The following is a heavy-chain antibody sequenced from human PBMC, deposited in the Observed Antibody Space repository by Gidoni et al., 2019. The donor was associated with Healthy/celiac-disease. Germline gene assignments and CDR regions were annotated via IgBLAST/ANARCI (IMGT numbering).Heavy chain of an antibody. Sequence: QVQLVQSGAEVKKPGSSVKVCCKASGGTFSSYASSWVRQAPGQGLEWMGGIIPIFGTANYAQKFQGRVTITEDESTSTAYMELSSLRSEDTAVYYCASWGSSWYFDYWGQGTLVTVSS. D-gene: IGHD6-13*01. CDR1: GGTFSSYA. V-gene: IGHV1-69*01. J-gene: IGHJ4*02. CDR2: IIPIFGTA. CDR3: ASWGSSWYFDY.